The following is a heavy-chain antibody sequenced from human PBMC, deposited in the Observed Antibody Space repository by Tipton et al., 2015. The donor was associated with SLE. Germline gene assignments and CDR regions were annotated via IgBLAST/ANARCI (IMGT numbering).Heavy chain of an antibody. CDR2: ISWNSGSI. D-gene: IGHD1-26*01. CDR3: AKALYSGSSYGFLDY. Sequence: SLRLSCAASGFTFDDYAMHWVRQAPGKGLEWVSGISWNSGSIGYADSVKGRFTISRDNAKNSLYLQMNSLRAEDTALYYCAKALYSGSSYGFLDYWGQGTLVTVSS. CDR1: GFTFDDYA. V-gene: IGHV3-9*01. J-gene: IGHJ4*02.